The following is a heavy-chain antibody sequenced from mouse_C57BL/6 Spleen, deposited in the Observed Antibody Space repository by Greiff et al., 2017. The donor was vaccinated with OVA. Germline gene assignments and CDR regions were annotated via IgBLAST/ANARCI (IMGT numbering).Heavy chain of an antibody. CDR1: GYAFSSSW. J-gene: IGHJ2*01. V-gene: IGHV1-82*01. D-gene: IGHD3-2*02. CDR2: IYPGDGDT. Sequence: VQLQQSGPELVKPGASVKISCKASGYAFSSSWMNWVKQRPGKGLEWIGRIYPGDGDTKYNGKFKGKATLTADKYSITAYMQLSSLTSEDSAVYSCARQVSSGPGYFDYWGQGTTLTVSS. CDR3: ARQVSSGPGYFDY.